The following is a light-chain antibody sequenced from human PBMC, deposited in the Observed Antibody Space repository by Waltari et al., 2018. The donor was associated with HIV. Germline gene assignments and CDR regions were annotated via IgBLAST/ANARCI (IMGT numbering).Light chain of an antibody. CDR2: ATS. J-gene: IGKJ1*01. CDR1: QSITKY. CDR3: QQSYNNPWT. Sequence: DIQMTQSPSSLFASVGDRVTITCRASQSITKYLNWYQQKPVTAPKLLIYATSSLQSGVPSRFSGRGSGTVFTLTIDSLQPEDFATYYCQQSYNNPWTFGQGTKVEIK. V-gene: IGKV1-39*01.